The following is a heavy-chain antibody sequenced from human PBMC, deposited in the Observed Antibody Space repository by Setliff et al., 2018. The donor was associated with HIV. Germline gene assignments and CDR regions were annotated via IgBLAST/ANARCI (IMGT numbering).Heavy chain of an antibody. D-gene: IGHD6-6*01. CDR2: ISHDGITG. J-gene: IGHJ4*01. CDR1: GFTFNDYA. V-gene: IGHV3-30*04. CDR3: ARVPSDSMYFDF. Sequence: GESPKISCAASGFTFNDYAIHWVRQAPGKGLEWMAVISHDGITGFYADSVNGRFTISRDNSRNTVFLQMNSLSGEDTAVYYCARVPSDSMYFDFWGHGTQVTVSS.